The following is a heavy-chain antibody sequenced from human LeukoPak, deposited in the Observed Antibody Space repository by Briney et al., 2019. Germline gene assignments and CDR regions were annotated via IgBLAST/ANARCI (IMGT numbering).Heavy chain of an antibody. V-gene: IGHV4-39*07. CDR2: IYYSGNT. CDR1: GDSIRSRSYY. CDR3: ARRSDY. J-gene: IGHJ4*02. Sequence: PSETLSLTCTVSGDSIRSRSYYWAWIRQPPGKGLEWIGTIYYSGNTYLNPSLKSRVTISIDTSKNQFSLKLSSVTAADTAVYYCARRSDYWGQGTLVTVSS.